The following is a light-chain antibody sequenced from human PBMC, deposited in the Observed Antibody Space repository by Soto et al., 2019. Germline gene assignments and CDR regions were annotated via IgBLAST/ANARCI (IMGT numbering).Light chain of an antibody. V-gene: IGKV3-20*01. CDR2: GAS. CDR1: QSVSDKY. CDR3: QQYGSSPTWT. J-gene: IGKJ1*01. Sequence: ESVLTQSPGTLSLSQGERATLSCRASQSVSDKYLAWYQQKNGQAPRLLIYGASTRATGIPDRFSGSESWTDFTLAISRLEPDDSAVYYCQQYGSSPTWTFGQGTRVEIK.